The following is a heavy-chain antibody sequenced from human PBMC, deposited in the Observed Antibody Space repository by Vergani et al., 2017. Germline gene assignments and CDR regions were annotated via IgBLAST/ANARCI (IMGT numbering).Heavy chain of an antibody. D-gene: IGHD3-3*01. CDR2: IYTSGST. Sequence: QVQLQESGPGLVKPSQTLSLTCSVSGGSISSGNYYWNWIRQPAGKGLEWIGRIYTSGSTNYNPSLKSRVTISVDTSKNQFSLKLSSVSAADTAVYHCARGRGYDFWSGYSYYFDYWGQGTLVTVSS. V-gene: IGHV4-61*02. CDR1: GGSISSGNYY. CDR3: ARGRGYDFWSGYSYYFDY. J-gene: IGHJ4*02.